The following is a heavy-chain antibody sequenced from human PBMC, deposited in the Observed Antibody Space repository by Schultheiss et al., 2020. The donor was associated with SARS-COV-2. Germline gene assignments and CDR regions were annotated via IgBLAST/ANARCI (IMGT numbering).Heavy chain of an antibody. CDR2: IRSSGRDI. CDR3: ARENSSGTYYYYYYGMDV. V-gene: IGHV3-21*01. CDR1: GFTFSNAW. D-gene: IGHD6-19*01. Sequence: GGSLRLSFAASGFTFSNAWMSWVRQAPGKGLEFVASIRSSGRDIYYADSMQGRFTVSRDNANNSLYLQMHSLRAEDTAVYYCARENSSGTYYYYYYGMDVWGQGTTVTVSS. J-gene: IGHJ6*02.